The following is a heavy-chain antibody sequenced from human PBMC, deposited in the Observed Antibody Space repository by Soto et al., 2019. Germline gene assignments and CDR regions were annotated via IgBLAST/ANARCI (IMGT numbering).Heavy chain of an antibody. CDR3: ARASDLEQGNYYYYGMDV. J-gene: IGHJ6*02. CDR1: GGSISSSSYY. D-gene: IGHD1-1*01. CDR2: IYYSGST. V-gene: IGHV4-39*01. Sequence: SETLSLTCTVSGGSISSSSYYWGWIRQPPGKGLEWIGSIYYSGSTYYNPSLKSRVTISVDTSKNQFSLKLSSVTAADTAVYYCARASDLEQGNYYYYGMDVWGQGTTVTVS.